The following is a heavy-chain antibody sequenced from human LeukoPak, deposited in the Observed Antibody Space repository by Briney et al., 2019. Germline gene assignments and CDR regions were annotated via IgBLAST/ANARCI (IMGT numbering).Heavy chain of an antibody. V-gene: IGHV4-59*01. CDR2: IYYSGST. D-gene: IGHD6-13*01. J-gene: IGHJ4*02. Sequence: PSETLSLTCTVSGGSISSYYWSWIRQPPGKGLEWIGYIYYSGSTNYNPSLKSRVTISVDTSKKQFSLKLTSVTAADTAVYYCARLGRYSSSCIDYWGQGTLVTVSS. CDR1: GGSISSYY. CDR3: ARLGRYSSSCIDY.